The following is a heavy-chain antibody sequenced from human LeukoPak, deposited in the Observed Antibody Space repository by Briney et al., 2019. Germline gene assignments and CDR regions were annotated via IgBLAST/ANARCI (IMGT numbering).Heavy chain of an antibody. CDR2: ISGSGGST. CDR3: AKNRRTTVVTPDDY. Sequence: PGGSLRLSCAASGFTFSSYSMNWVRQAPGKGLEWVSAISGSGGSTYYADSVKGRFTISRDNSKNTLYLQMNSLRAEDTAVYYCAKNRRTTVVTPDDYWGQGTLVTVSS. CDR1: GFTFSSYS. D-gene: IGHD4-23*01. J-gene: IGHJ4*02. V-gene: IGHV3-23*01.